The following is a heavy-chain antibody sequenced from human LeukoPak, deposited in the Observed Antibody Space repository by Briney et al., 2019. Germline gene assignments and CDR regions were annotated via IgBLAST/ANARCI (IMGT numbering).Heavy chain of an antibody. CDR2: ISSSSSYI. D-gene: IGHD6-19*01. J-gene: IGHJ4*02. CDR3: ARDRGSGWFFDY. CDR1: GFTFSSYS. V-gene: IGHV3-21*01. Sequence: GGSLRLSCAASGFTFSSYSMNWVRQAPGKGLEWVSSISSSSSYIYYADSVKGRFTISRDNAKNSLYLQMNSLRAEDTAVYYCARDRGSGWFFDYWGQGTLVTVSS.